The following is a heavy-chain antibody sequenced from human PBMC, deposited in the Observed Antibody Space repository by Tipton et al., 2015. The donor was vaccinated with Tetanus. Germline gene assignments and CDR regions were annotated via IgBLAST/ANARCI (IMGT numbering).Heavy chain of an antibody. CDR3: ARGDYCSSNNCQGWLYSGLDV. V-gene: IGHV4-34*01. J-gene: IGHJ6*02. CDR1: GGSFSGSY. D-gene: IGHD2-2*01. CDR2: VNHGGTS. Sequence: LRLSCAVSGGSFSGSYWSWIRQSPGQGLEWIGEVNHGGTSNYNPSLKSRVSISVDKSKNQFSLKVDSGTAADTAVYYCARGDYCSSNNCQGWLYSGLDVWGQGTTVTVSS.